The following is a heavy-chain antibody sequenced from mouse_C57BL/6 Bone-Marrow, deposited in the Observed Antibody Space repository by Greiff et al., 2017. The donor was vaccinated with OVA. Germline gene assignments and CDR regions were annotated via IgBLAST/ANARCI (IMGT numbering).Heavy chain of an antibody. CDR1: GYTFTDYN. CDR2: INPNNGGT. D-gene: IGHD2-4*01. CDR3: ARGGYDYDYAMDY. V-gene: IGHV1-18*01. Sequence: VHVKQSGPELVKPGASVKIPCKASGYTFTDYNMDWVKQSNGKSLEWIGDINPNNGGTIYNQKFKGKATLTVDKSSSTAYMELRSLTSEDTAVYYCARGGYDYDYAMDYWGQGTSVTVSS. J-gene: IGHJ4*01.